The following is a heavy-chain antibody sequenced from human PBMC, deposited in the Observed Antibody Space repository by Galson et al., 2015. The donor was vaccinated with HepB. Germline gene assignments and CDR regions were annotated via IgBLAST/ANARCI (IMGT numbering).Heavy chain of an antibody. CDR1: GFTFSSYA. D-gene: IGHD3-9*01. J-gene: IGHJ4*02. CDR2: ISGSGGST. CDR3: ANCEGMEYFDWLPPLDY. V-gene: IGHV3-23*01. Sequence: SLRLSCAASGFTFSSYAMSWVRQAPGKGLEWVSAISGSGGSTYYADSVKGRFTISRDNSKNTLYLQMNSLRAEDTAVYYCANCEGMEYFDWLPPLDYWGQGTLVTVSS.